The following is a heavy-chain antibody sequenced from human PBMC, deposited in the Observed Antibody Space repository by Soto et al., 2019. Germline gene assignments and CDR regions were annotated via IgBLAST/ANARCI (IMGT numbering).Heavy chain of an antibody. D-gene: IGHD2-8*01. V-gene: IGHV4-30-4*01. CDR1: GGSISSCDYY. CDR3: ARDLGYCATGSCYAKWGS. Sequence: SETLSLTCTVSGGSISSCDYYWSWIRQPPGKGLEWIGFIYYSGTYYNPSLKSRVTMSLDSSKTQFSLNLSSVTAADTAVYYCARDLGYCATGSCYAKWGSWGQGTLVTVSS. CDR2: IYYSGT. J-gene: IGHJ5*02.